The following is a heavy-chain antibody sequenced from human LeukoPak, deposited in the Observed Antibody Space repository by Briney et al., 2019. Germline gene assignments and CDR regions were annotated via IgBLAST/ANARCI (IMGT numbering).Heavy chain of an antibody. D-gene: IGHD6-19*01. V-gene: IGHV3-74*01. CDR3: ARGPHSSGWYFFDY. Sequence: PGGSLRLSCAASGFTFSNYWMHWVRQAPGKGLVWVSRINSDGSSTSYADSVKGRFTISRDNAKNTLYLQMNSLRAEDTAVYYCARGPHSSGWYFFDYWGQGTLVTVSS. CDR2: INSDGSST. CDR1: GFTFSNYW. J-gene: IGHJ4*02.